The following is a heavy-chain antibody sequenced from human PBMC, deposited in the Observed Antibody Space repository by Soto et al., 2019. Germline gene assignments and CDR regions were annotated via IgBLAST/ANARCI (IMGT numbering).Heavy chain of an antibody. V-gene: IGHV1-2*02. CDR2: INPNSGGT. CDR1: GYTFTGYY. CDR3: ARESSSWLNYYYYYGMDV. J-gene: IGHJ6*02. D-gene: IGHD6-13*01. Sequence: QVQLVQSGAEAKKPGASVKVSCKASGYTFTGYYMHWVRQAPGQGLEWMGWINPNSGGTNYAQKFQGRVTMTRDTSISTAYMELSRLRSDDTAVYYCARESSSWLNYYYYYGMDVWGQGTTVTVSS.